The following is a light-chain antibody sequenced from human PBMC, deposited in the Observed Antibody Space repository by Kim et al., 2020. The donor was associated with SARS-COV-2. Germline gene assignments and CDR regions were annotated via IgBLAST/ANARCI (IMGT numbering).Light chain of an antibody. V-gene: IGKV3D-15*01. J-gene: IGKJ5*01. CDR2: GAS. Sequence: GSPGESATLSCRASQSVSTNLAWYQQQPGQAPRLLIYGASTRATGIPARFSGSGSGTEFTLTISSLQSEDFAVYYCQQYNTWLITFGQGTRLEIK. CDR1: QSVSTN. CDR3: QQYNTWLIT.